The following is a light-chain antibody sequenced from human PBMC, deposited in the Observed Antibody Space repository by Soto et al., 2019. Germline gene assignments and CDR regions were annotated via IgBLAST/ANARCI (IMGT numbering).Light chain of an antibody. Sequence: QAVVTQPPSVSAAPGQKVTISCSGSSSNIGYNSVSWYQQLPGTAPKLLIYDNNKRSSGIPDRFSASKSGTSATLGITGLQTGDEAEYFCGTWDSSLPAAVFGTGTQLTVL. CDR3: GTWDSSLPAAV. V-gene: IGLV1-51*01. CDR2: DNN. J-gene: IGLJ1*01. CDR1: SSNIGYNS.